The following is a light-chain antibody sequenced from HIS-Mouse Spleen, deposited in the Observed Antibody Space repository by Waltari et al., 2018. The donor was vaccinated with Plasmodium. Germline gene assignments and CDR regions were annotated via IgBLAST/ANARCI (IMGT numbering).Light chain of an antibody. CDR1: QGVSSCY. CDR3: QQYGSSPLT. J-gene: IGKJ4*01. Sequence: ELVLTQSPGTLSLSPGQRATLSCRTSQGVSSCYLDWYQQKPGPAPRLLIDGASSRATVIPHRFSGSGSGTDFTLTISRLEPEDFAVYYCQQYGSSPLTFGGGTKVEIK. CDR2: GAS. V-gene: IGKV3-20*01.